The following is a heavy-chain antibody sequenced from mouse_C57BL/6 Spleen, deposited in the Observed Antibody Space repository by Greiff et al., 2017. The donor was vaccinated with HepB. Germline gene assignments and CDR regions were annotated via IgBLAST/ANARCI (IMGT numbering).Heavy chain of an antibody. D-gene: IGHD1-1*01. J-gene: IGHJ4*01. Sequence: EVHLVESGTVLARPGASVKMSCKPSGYTFTSYWMHWVKQRPGQGLEWIGAIYPGNSDTSYNQKFKGKAKLTAVTSASTAYMELSSLTNEDSAVYYCTKEDDGSRDYYAMDYWGQGTSVTVSS. CDR2: IYPGNSDT. CDR3: TKEDDGSRDYYAMDY. V-gene: IGHV1-5*01. CDR1: GYTFTSYW.